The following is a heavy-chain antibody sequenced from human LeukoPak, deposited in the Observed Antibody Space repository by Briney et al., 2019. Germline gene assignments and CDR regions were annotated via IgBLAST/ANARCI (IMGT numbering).Heavy chain of an antibody. CDR3: ARDVWGDRDSYFDY. D-gene: IGHD3-16*01. J-gene: IGHJ4*02. Sequence: GGSLRLSCAASGFTFSSYWMHWVRQAPGKGLEWISRINNDGRSTSYGDSVKGRFTMSRDNAKNTLELQMNSLGAEDTAVYFCARDVWGDRDSYFDYWGQGTLVTVSS. CDR1: GFTFSSYW. V-gene: IGHV3-74*01. CDR2: INNDGRST.